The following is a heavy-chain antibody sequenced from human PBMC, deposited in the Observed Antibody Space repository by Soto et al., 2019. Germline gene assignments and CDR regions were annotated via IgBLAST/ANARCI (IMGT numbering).Heavy chain of an antibody. CDR2: IYWDDDK. CDR3: AHSEANNWKEGHDAFDI. V-gene: IGHV2-5*02. CDR1: GFSLSTSGVG. J-gene: IGHJ3*02. D-gene: IGHD1-20*01. Sequence: QITLKESGPTLVKPTQTLTLTCTFSGFSLSTSGVGVGWIRQPPGKALEWLALIYWDDDKRYSPSLKSRLTITKDTSKNQVVLTMTNMDPVDTATYYCAHSEANNWKEGHDAFDIWGQGTMVTVSS.